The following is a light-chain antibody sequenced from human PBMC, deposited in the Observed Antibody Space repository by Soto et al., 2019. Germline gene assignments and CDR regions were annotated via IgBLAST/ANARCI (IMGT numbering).Light chain of an antibody. Sequence: DIQMTQSPSSLSASVGDRVTITCRPSRGIGNALAWYQQKPGTVPKLLIHSASTLQSGVPSRFSVSGSGTEFTLTISSLQPEDFATYYCLQHNSDPRTFGQGTKVDI. J-gene: IGKJ1*01. CDR1: RGIGNA. V-gene: IGKV1-27*01. CDR2: SAS. CDR3: LQHNSDPRT.